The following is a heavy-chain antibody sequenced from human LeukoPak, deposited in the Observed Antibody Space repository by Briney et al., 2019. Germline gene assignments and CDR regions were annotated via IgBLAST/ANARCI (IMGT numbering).Heavy chain of an antibody. CDR3: ARDGIVVVTATSLDY. CDR1: GFTFSYYP. Sequence: PGRSLRLSCAASGFTFSYYPMHWVRQAPGKGLEWVAAISYDGINKYYADSVRGRFIISRDNSKNTLYLQMNSLRAEDTAVYYCARDGIVVVTATSLDYWGQGTLVTVSS. V-gene: IGHV3-30*04. J-gene: IGHJ4*02. CDR2: ISYDGINK. D-gene: IGHD2-21*02.